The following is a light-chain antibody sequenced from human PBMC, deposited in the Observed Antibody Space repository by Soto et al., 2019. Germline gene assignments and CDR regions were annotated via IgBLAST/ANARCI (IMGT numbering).Light chain of an antibody. Sequence: QSVLTQPPSASGSPGQSVTISCTGTSSDVGRYNHVSWYQQYPGKAPKLMIFDVNKRPSGVPDRFSGSKSGNTASLTVSGLQAEDEADYYCSAYAGSIYVFGSGTKVTV. CDR1: SSDVGRYNH. V-gene: IGLV2-8*01. J-gene: IGLJ1*01. CDR2: DVN. CDR3: SAYAGSIYV.